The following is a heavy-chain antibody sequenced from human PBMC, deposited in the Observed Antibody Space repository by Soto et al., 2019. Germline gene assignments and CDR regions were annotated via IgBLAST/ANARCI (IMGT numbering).Heavy chain of an antibody. J-gene: IGHJ4*02. CDR3: ARDRSGGWYGTWVVFDY. V-gene: IGHV1-3*05. D-gene: IGHD6-19*01. CDR2: INAGNGNT. Sequence: QVQLVQSGAEEKKPGASVKVSCKASGYTFTSYAMHWVRQAPGQRLEWMGWINAGNGNTKYSQKFQGRVTITRDTSASTAYMGLSSLRSEDTAVYYCARDRSGGWYGTWVVFDYWGQGTLVTVSS. CDR1: GYTFTSYA.